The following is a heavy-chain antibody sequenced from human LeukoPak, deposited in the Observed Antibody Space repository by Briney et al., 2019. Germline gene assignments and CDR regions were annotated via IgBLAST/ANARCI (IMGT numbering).Heavy chain of an antibody. D-gene: IGHD5-18*01. V-gene: IGHV4-59*01. J-gene: IGHJ4*02. CDR3: ARGQKYISGFTVTELGSGYDN. Sequence: PSETLSLTCSVSGGSISSYYWNWIRQPPGKGLEWIGYIFYSGRTSYNPSLKSRLTISVDTSRNHFSLTLSSVTAADTAVYYCARGQKYISGFTVTELGSGYDNWGQGALVTVSS. CDR2: IFYSGRT. CDR1: GGSISSYY.